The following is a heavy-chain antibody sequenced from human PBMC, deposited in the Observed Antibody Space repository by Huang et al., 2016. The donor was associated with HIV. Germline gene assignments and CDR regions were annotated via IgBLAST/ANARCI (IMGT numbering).Heavy chain of an antibody. CDR1: GYTFSSFG. CDR2: ISGYNGNT. CDR3: ARGGGIQLWLLGYYYMDV. Sequence: QVQLVQSGAEVKKPGASVKVSCKASGYTFSSFGISWVRQAPGQGLEWVGWISGYNGNTKFAQKSQGRRTMTTDTSTSTAYMELRSLRSDDTAVYYCARGGGIQLWLLGYYYMDVWGNGTTVTVSS. V-gene: IGHV1-18*01. J-gene: IGHJ6*03. D-gene: IGHD5-18*01.